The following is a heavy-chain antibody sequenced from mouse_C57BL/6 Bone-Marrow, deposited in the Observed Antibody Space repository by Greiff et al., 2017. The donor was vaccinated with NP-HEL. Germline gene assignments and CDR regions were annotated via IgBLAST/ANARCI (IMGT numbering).Heavy chain of an antibody. D-gene: IGHD1-1*01. CDR2: IYPYNGVS. Sequence: VQLKESGPELVKPGASVKISCKASGYSFTGYYMHWVKQSHGNILDWIGYIYPYNGVSSYNQKFKGKATFTVDKSSSTAYMELRSLTSEDSAVYYCARWRDYGAMDYWGQGTSVTVSS. J-gene: IGHJ4*01. CDR1: GYSFTGYY. CDR3: ARWRDYGAMDY. V-gene: IGHV1-31*01.